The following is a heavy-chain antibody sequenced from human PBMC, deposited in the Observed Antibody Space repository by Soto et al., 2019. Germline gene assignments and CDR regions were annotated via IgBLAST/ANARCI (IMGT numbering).Heavy chain of an antibody. CDR3: AGGPRDSSGYYGAFDI. V-gene: IGHV1-69*12. Sequence: QVQLVQSGAEVKKPGSSVKVSCKASGGTFSSYAISWVRQAPGQGLEWMGGIIPIFGTANYAQKFQGRVTITADESTSKADMELSSLRSEDTAVYYCAGGPRDSSGYYGAFDIWGQGTMVTVSS. J-gene: IGHJ3*02. D-gene: IGHD3-22*01. CDR1: GGTFSSYA. CDR2: IIPIFGTA.